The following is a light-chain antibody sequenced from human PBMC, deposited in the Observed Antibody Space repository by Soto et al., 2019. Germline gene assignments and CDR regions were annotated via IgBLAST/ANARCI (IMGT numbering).Light chain of an antibody. CDR2: DVS. CDR3: QQFNSYPFT. CDR1: QDIRGA. Sequence: AIQVTQSPSSLSASVGDRVTITCRASQDIRGALAWYQQKPGKAPRLLIFDVSTLETGVPSRFSGGGSGTEFTLTISSLQPEYFGTYYCQQFNSYPFTFGHGTRREIK. V-gene: IGKV1-13*02. J-gene: IGKJ5*01.